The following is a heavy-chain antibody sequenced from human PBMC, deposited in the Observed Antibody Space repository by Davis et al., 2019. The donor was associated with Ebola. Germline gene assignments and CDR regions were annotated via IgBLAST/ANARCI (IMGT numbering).Heavy chain of an antibody. J-gene: IGHJ5*02. Sequence: GESLKISCAASGFTFSSYEMNWVRQAPGKGLEWVSYISSSGSTIYYADSVKGRFTISRDNSKNTLYLQMNSLRAEDTAVYYCAKGSTVTITWWFDPWAREPWSPSPQ. D-gene: IGHD4-17*01. CDR1: GFTFSSYE. V-gene: IGHV3-48*03. CDR2: ISSSGSTI. CDR3: AKGSTVTITWWFDP.